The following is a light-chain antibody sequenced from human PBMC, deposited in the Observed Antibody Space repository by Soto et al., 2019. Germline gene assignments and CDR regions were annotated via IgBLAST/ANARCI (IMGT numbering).Light chain of an antibody. Sequence: IVMTQTPLSLSVTPGEPASIACRSIQSLLHSNGYNYLDWYLQKQGQSPQLXIYLGSNRASGVPDRFSGSVSGTDFKLKISRVEAEDVGVYYCMQALQTPLTFGQGTRLEIK. CDR2: LGS. CDR1: QSLLHSNGYNY. V-gene: IGKV2-28*01. J-gene: IGKJ5*01. CDR3: MQALQTPLT.